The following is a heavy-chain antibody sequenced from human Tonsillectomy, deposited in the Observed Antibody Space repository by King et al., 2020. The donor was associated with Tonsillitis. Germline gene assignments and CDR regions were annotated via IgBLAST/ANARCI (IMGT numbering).Heavy chain of an antibody. CDR3: ARSVSGSFDY. CDR2: MYYSGTI. J-gene: IGHJ4*02. Sequence: QLQESGPGVVKPSETLSLTCTVSGGSISSSDHYWAWIRQPPGKGLEWIGYMYYSGTIFYNPSLKSRITISGGTSENQFSLKLSSVTAAATAVYFCARSVSGSFDYWGQGALVTVSS. D-gene: IGHD6-19*01. CDR1: GGSISSSDHY. V-gene: IGHV4-39*01.